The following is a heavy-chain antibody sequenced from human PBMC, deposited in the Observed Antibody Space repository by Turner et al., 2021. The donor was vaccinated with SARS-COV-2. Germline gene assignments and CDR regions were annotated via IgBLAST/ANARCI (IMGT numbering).Heavy chain of an antibody. CDR3: ARGDDFWSGYYFYGMDV. CDR1: GFPFSSYS. D-gene: IGHD3-3*01. Sequence: EVQLVESGGGLVKPGGSLRLSCAASGFPFSSYSMNWVRQAPGKGLEWVSSISSSSIYIYYADSVKGRFTISRDNAKNSLYLQMNSLRAEDTAVYYCARGDDFWSGYYFYGMDVWGQGTTVTVSS. J-gene: IGHJ6*02. V-gene: IGHV3-21*01. CDR2: ISSSSIYI.